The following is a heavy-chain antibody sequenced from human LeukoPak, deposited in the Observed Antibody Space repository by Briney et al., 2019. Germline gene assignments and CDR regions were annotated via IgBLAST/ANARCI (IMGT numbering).Heavy chain of an antibody. CDR1: GYTFTNYG. Sequence: GASVKVSCKASGYTFTNYGVSWVRQAPGQGLEWMGWINAYNGDTHYAQNLRGRLTMTTDTSTSMAFMELRSLRADDAAVYFCARWGLVAPGTSYYYYLDVWGRGTTVTVSS. V-gene: IGHV1-18*01. CDR2: INAYNGDT. CDR3: ARWGLVAPGTSYYYYLDV. D-gene: IGHD2-2*01. J-gene: IGHJ6*03.